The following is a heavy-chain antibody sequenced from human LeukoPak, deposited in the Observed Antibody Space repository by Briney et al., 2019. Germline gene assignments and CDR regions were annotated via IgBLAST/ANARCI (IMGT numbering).Heavy chain of an antibody. CDR3: AKDHYYDILTGYYTGAFDI. CDR2: VSYDGNNN. Sequence: GRSLRLSCAASGFTFRTYGMHWVRQAPGKGLEWVAVVSYDGNNNYYADSVKGRFTISRDNSKNTLYLQMNSLRAEDTAVYFCAKDHYYDILTGYYTGAFDIWGQGTMVSVSS. V-gene: IGHV3-30*18. D-gene: IGHD3-9*01. J-gene: IGHJ3*02. CDR1: GFTFRTYG.